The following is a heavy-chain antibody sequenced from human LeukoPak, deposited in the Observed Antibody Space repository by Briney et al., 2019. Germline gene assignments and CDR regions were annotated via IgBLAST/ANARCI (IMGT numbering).Heavy chain of an antibody. V-gene: IGHV4-4*02. CDR2: IFHSGST. Sequence: NPSGTLSLTCAVSSGSVSSNNWWSWARQPPGKGLEWIGEIFHSGSTNFNPSLKSRVTMSIDKSKDQFSLNLSSVTAADTAVYYCARDPLSAASYYYYGMDVWGQGTTVTVSS. CDR1: SGSVSSNNW. CDR3: ARDPLSAASYYYYGMDV. D-gene: IGHD2-2*01. J-gene: IGHJ6*02.